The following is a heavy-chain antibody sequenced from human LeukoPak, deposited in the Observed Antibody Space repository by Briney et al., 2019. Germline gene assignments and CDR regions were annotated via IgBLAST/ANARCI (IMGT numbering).Heavy chain of an antibody. CDR1: GYTFTAQY. Sequence: ASVKVSCKASGYTFTAQYMHWVRQAPGQGLEWMGWINPNNGDTKYAQSFLGRVTMTRDTSTTTAYMELSSLRSDDTVVYFCASYPRSIPTPPFDYWGQGTLVTVSS. J-gene: IGHJ4*02. D-gene: IGHD2-21*01. V-gene: IGHV1-2*02. CDR2: INPNNGDT. CDR3: ASYPRSIPTPPFDY.